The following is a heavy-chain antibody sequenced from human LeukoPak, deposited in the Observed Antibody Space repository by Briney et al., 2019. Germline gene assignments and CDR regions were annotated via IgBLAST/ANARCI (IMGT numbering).Heavy chain of an antibody. J-gene: IGHJ4*02. CDR2: IKQDGSEK. V-gene: IGHV3-7*03. Sequence: PGGSLRLSCAASGFTFSSYWMTWVRQAPGKGLEWVANIKQDGSEKYYVDSVKGRFTISRDNSKNTLYLQMNSLRAEDTAIYYCAKPFPGHYDILTGYYAPPDYWGQGTLVTVSS. D-gene: IGHD3-9*01. CDR1: GFTFSSYW. CDR3: AKPFPGHYDILTGYYAPPDY.